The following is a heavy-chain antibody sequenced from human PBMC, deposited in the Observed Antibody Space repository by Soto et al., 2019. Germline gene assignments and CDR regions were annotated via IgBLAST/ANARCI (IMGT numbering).Heavy chain of an antibody. CDR1: GGSISSGGYY. Sequence: PSETLSLTCTVSGGSISSGGYYWSWIRQHPGKGLEWIGYIYYSGSTYYNPSLKSRVTISVDTSKNQFSLKLSSVTAADTAVYYCARDPYYYGSGSYLKGNYYYYGMDVWGQGTTVT. CDR2: IYYSGST. D-gene: IGHD3-10*01. J-gene: IGHJ6*02. V-gene: IGHV4-31*03. CDR3: ARDPYYYGSGSYLKGNYYYYGMDV.